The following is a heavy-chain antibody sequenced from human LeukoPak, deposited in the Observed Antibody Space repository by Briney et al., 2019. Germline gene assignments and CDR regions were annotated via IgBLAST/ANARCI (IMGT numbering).Heavy chain of an antibody. CDR2: ISSSSSYI. J-gene: IGHJ4*02. Sequence: GGSLRLSCAASGFTFSSYSMNWVRQAPGKGLEWVSSISSSSSYIYYADSVKGRFTISRDNVKNSLYLQMNSLRAEDTAVYYCARAQHSGSYLAGVDYWGQGTLVTVSS. CDR1: GFTFSSYS. V-gene: IGHV3-21*01. CDR3: ARAQHSGSYLAGVDY. D-gene: IGHD1-26*01.